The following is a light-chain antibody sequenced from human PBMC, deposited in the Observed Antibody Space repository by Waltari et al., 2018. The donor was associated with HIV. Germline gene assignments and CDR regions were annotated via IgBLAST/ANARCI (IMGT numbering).Light chain of an antibody. J-gene: IGLJ2*01. CDR3: QVWDTNTDQYVI. V-gene: IGLV3-21*01. Sequence: SYVLTQSPSVSVAPGKPARITCGGQNIGSKRVNWYQQQPGQAPVMVIYHDTDRPSGIPDRFSGSNSEDTATLTIRRVEAGDEADYYCQVWDTNTDQYVIFGGGTNLAV. CDR1: NIGSKR. CDR2: HDT.